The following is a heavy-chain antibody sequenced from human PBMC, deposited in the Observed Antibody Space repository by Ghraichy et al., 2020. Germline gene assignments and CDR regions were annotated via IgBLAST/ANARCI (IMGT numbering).Heavy chain of an antibody. V-gene: IGHV4-31*03. J-gene: IGHJ6*02. D-gene: IGHD3-3*01. Sequence: SETLSLTCTVSGGSISSGGYYWSWIRQHPGKGLEWIGYIYYSGSTYYNPSLKSRVTISVDTSKNQFSLKLSSVTAADTAVYYCAREMGRFLYYGMDVWGQGTTVTVSS. CDR1: GGSISSGGYY. CDR3: AREMGRFLYYGMDV. CDR2: IYYSGST.